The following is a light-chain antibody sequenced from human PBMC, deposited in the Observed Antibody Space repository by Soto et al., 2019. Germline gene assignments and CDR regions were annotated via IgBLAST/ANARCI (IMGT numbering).Light chain of an antibody. V-gene: IGKV3-11*01. CDR1: QSVSSY. CDR2: DAS. J-gene: IGKJ5*01. Sequence: EIVLTQSPATLSLSPGERATLSCRASQSVSSYLAWYQQKPGQAPRLLIYDASNRATGIPARFSGSGSGTYFTLTISSLEPEDFAVYYCQRITFGQGTRLEIK. CDR3: QRIT.